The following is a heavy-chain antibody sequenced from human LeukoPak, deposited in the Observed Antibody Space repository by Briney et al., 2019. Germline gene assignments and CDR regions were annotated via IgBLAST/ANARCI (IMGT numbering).Heavy chain of an antibody. CDR2: INHSGST. J-gene: IGHJ3*02. CDR3: ARDAFHDSSGYYYFLSPGDAFDI. D-gene: IGHD3-22*01. Sequence: SETLSLTCAVYGGSFSGYYWSWIRQPPGKGLEWIGEINHSGSTNYNPSLKSRVTISVDTSKNQSSLKLSSVTAADTAVYYCARDAFHDSSGYYYFLSPGDAFDIWGQGTMVTVSS. V-gene: IGHV4-34*01. CDR1: GGSFSGYY.